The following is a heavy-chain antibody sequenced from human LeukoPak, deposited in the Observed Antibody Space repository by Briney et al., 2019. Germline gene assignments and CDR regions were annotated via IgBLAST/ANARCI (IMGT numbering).Heavy chain of an antibody. CDR2: IHASGSA. D-gene: IGHD1-1*01. CDR3: ARDNPPGSYDY. CDR1: GASVSTHS. J-gene: IGHJ4*02. Sequence: PSETLSLTCNVSGASVSTHSWTWIRQPAGKRLEWIGRIHASGSANYNPSLKSRVAMSVDTSNNQFSLKVTSVTAADTAVYYCARDNPPGSYDYWGQGTPVTVSS. V-gene: IGHV4-4*07.